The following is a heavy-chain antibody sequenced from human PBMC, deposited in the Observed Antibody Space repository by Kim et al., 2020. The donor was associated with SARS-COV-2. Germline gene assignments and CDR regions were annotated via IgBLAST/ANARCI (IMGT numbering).Heavy chain of an antibody. Sequence: SETLSLTCTVSGGSISSYYWSWIRQPPGKGLEWIGYIYYSGSTNYNPSLKSRVTISVDTSKNQFSLKLSSVTAADTAVYYCARADILTGRYYYGMDVWGQGTTVTVSS. CDR3: ARADILTGRYYYGMDV. V-gene: IGHV4-59*13. D-gene: IGHD3-9*01. CDR1: GGSISSYY. CDR2: IYYSGST. J-gene: IGHJ6*02.